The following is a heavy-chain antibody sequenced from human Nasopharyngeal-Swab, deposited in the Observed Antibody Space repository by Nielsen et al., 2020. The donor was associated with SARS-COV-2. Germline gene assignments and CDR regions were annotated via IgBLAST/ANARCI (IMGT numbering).Heavy chain of an antibody. D-gene: IGHD2-2*01. V-gene: IGHV3-21*01. CDR2: ISSSSSYI. Sequence: DRQAPGKGLEWVSSISSSSSYIYYADSVKGRFTISRDNAKNSLYLQMNSLRAEDTAVYYCARDLGGSVPAAMGAFDIWGQGTMVTVSS. CDR3: ARDLGGSVPAAMGAFDI. J-gene: IGHJ3*02.